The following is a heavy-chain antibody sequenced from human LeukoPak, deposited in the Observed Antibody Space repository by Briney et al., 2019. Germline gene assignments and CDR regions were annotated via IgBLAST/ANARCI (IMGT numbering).Heavy chain of an antibody. Sequence: ASVRLSCKASGYTFTGYYMHWLRQAPGQGLEWMGWINPNSGGTNYAQKFQGRVTMTRDTSISTAYMELSRLRSDDTAVYYCARGPGDDSGYRGYYSYGIVAIGAREPVTVSS. J-gene: IGHJ6*01. CDR2: INPNSGGT. CDR1: GYTFTGYY. D-gene: IGHD5-12*01. V-gene: IGHV1-2*02. CDR3: ARGPGDDSGYRGYYSYGIVA.